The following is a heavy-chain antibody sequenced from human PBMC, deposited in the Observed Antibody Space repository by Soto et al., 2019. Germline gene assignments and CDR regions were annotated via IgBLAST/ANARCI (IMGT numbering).Heavy chain of an antibody. J-gene: IGHJ4*02. CDR3: AKIPPEDIYGYTLDY. CDR2: ISGSGVNT. Sequence: EVQLLESGGGLVQPGGSLRLSCAASGFTFSTYAMNWVRQAPGKGLEWVSSISGSGVNTYYADSVKGRFAISRDNSKNTLSLQMNSLRGEDTAVYYCAKIPPEDIYGYTLDYWGQGTLVTVSS. D-gene: IGHD5-18*01. V-gene: IGHV3-23*01. CDR1: GFTFSTYA.